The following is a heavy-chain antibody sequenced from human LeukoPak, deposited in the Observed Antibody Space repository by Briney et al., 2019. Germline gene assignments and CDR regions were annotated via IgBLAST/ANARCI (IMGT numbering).Heavy chain of an antibody. Sequence: PGGSLRLSCAASGFTFSSYSMNWVRQAPGKGLEWVSSISSSSSYIYYADSVKGRFTISRGNSKNTLYLQMNSLRAEDTAVYYCARAFHTVTSRMESEYYFDYWGQGTLVTVSS. D-gene: IGHD4-17*01. CDR3: ARAFHTVTSRMESEYYFDY. V-gene: IGHV3-21*04. CDR1: GFTFSSYS. CDR2: ISSSSSYI. J-gene: IGHJ4*02.